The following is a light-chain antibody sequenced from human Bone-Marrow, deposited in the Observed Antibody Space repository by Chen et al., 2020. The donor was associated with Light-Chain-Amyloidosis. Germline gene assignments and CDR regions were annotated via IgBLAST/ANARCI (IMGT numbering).Light chain of an antibody. CDR2: DVS. V-gene: IGLV3-21*02. CDR3: QVWDRSSDRPV. Sequence: SYVLTQPSSVLVAPGQPATLACGGNNIGYTSMHWYQQTRSQAPLLVVYDVSYRPSGIPEVLSGCTSGNTATLTISRVEAGDEADYYCQVWDRSSDRPVFGGGTKLTVL. CDR1: NIGYTS. J-gene: IGLJ3*02.